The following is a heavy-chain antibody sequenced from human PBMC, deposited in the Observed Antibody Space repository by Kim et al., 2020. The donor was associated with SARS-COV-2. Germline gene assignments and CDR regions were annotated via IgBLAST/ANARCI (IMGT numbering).Heavy chain of an antibody. CDR1: GGTFSSYA. D-gene: IGHD3-22*01. J-gene: IGHJ3*02. CDR2: IIPIFGTA. V-gene: IGHV1-69*13. Sequence: SVKVSCKASGGTFSSYAISWVRQAPGQGLEWMGGIIPIFGTANYAQKFQGRVTITADESTSTAYMELSSLRSEDTAVYYCARVVDSSGYYYPTAGFYDAFDIWGQGTMVTVSS. CDR3: ARVVDSSGYYYPTAGFYDAFDI.